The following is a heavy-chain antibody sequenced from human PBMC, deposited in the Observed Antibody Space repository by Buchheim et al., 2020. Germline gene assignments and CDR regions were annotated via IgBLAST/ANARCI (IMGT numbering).Heavy chain of an antibody. CDR1: GFTFSSYW. D-gene: IGHD1-20*01. CDR3: ASGSGEYNWNPSVGYYFDY. CDR2: IKQDGSEK. J-gene: IGHJ4*02. Sequence: EVQLVESGGGLVQPGGSLRLSCAASGFTFSSYWMSWVRQAPGKGLEWVANIKQDGSEKYYVDSVKGRFTISRDNAKNSLYLQMNSLRAEDTAVYYCASGSGEYNWNPSVGYYFDYWGQGTL. V-gene: IGHV3-7*03.